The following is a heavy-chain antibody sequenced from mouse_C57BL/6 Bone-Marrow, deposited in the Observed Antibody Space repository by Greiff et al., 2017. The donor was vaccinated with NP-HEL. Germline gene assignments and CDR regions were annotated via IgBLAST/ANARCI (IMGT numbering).Heavy chain of an antibody. D-gene: IGHD2-3*01. Sequence: EVKLMESGGGLVKPGGSLKLSCAASGFTFSSYTMSWVRQTPEKRLEWVATISGGGGNTYYPDSVKGRFTISRDNAKNTLYLQMSSLRSEDTALYYCASPFYDGYYRFAYWGQGTLVTVSA. CDR3: ASPFYDGYYRFAY. J-gene: IGHJ3*01. V-gene: IGHV5-9*01. CDR1: GFTFSSYT. CDR2: ISGGGGNT.